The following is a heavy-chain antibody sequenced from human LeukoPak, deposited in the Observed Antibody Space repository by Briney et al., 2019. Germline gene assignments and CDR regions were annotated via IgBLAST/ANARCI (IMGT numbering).Heavy chain of an antibody. CDR2: ISGSGGST. J-gene: IGHJ5*02. Sequence: GGSLRLSCAASGFTFSSYAMSWVREAPGKGLEWVSAISGSGGSTYYADSVKGRFTISRDNSKNTLYLQMNSLRAEDTAVYYCAKTRGYSSSWDNWFDPWGQGTLVTVSS. CDR1: GFTFSSYA. CDR3: AKTRGYSSSWDNWFDP. D-gene: IGHD6-13*01. V-gene: IGHV3-23*01.